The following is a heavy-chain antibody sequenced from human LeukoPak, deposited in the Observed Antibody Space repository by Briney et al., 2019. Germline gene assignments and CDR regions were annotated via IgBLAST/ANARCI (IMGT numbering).Heavy chain of an antibody. Sequence: ASVKVSCKASGYTFTGYYMHWVRQAPGQGLEWMGWINPNSGGTNYAQKFQGRVTMTRDTSISTAYMELSRLRSDDTAVYYCAREQGDCSSTSCYAFDIWGQGTMVTVSS. CDR3: AREQGDCSSTSCYAFDI. V-gene: IGHV1-2*02. CDR1: GYTFTGYY. D-gene: IGHD2-2*01. J-gene: IGHJ3*02. CDR2: INPNSGGT.